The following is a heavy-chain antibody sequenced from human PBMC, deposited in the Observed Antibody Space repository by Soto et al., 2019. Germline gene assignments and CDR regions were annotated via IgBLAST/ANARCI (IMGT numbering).Heavy chain of an antibody. D-gene: IGHD2-21*02. Sequence: EVQLLESGGGLVQPGGSLRLSCAASGLTFSNYGMTWVRQAPGKGLEWVSAISGSGDTYNVDSLKGRFTISRDNSKSTLVLQMHNLRDEDTAVYYCATYGGDSGGFEYFKHWGQGTLVTVSS. V-gene: IGHV3-23*01. CDR2: ISGSGDT. CDR1: GLTFSNYG. J-gene: IGHJ1*01. CDR3: ATYGGDSGGFEYFKH.